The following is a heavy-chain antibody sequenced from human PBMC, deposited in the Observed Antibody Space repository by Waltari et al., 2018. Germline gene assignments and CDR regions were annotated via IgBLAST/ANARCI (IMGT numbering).Heavy chain of an antibody. CDR1: GYTFTGYY. CDR3: AFSTIFGVVLLFDY. J-gene: IGHJ4*02. D-gene: IGHD3-3*01. CDR2: INPNSGGT. Sequence: QVQLVQSGAEVKKPGASVKVSCKASGYTFTGYYMHWVRQAPGQGLEWMGRINPNSGGTNDAQKLQGRVTMTRDTSISTAYMELSRLRSDDTAVYYCAFSTIFGVVLLFDYWGQGTLVTVSS. V-gene: IGHV1-2*06.